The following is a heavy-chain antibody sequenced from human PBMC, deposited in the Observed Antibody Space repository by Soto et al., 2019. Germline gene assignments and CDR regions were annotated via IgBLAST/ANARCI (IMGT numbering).Heavy chain of an antibody. CDR3: ARVPPSLVGSPFDP. D-gene: IGHD3-10*01. V-gene: IGHV3-21*01. J-gene: IGHJ5*02. Sequence: VGSLRLSCAASGFTFSSYSMNWVRQAPGKGLEWVSSISSSSSYIYYADSVKGRFTISRDNAKNSLYLQMNSLRAEDTAVYYCARVPPSLVGSPFDPWGQGTLVTVSS. CDR2: ISSSSSYI. CDR1: GFTFSSYS.